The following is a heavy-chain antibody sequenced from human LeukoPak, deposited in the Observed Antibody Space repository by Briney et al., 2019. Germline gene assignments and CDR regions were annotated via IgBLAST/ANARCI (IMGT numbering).Heavy chain of an antibody. V-gene: IGHV1-24*01. D-gene: IGHD6-19*01. CDR2: FDPEDGET. CDR1: GYTLTELS. CDR3: ARERSSGPMEIDY. J-gene: IGHJ4*02. Sequence: GASVKVSCKVSGYTLTELSMHWVRQAPGKGLEWMGGFDPEDGETIYAQKLQGRVTMTTDTSTSTAYMELRSLRSDDTAVYYCARERSSGPMEIDYWGQGTLVTVSS.